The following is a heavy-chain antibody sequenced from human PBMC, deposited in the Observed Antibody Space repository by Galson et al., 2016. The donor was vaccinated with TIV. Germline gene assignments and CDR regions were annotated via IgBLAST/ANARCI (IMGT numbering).Heavy chain of an antibody. Sequence: PALVKPTQTLTLTCTFSGFSLSTRGMCVSWIRQPPGKALEWLARIDWDDDKNYSPFLKTRLTISKDTSKNQVVLTMSSMDPVDTATYYCARSLFSDYSGYWVDHWGQGTLVTVSS. V-gene: IGHV2-70*11. CDR1: GFSLSTRGMC. CDR2: IDWDDDK. D-gene: IGHD3-22*01. J-gene: IGHJ4*02. CDR3: ARSLFSDYSGYWVDH.